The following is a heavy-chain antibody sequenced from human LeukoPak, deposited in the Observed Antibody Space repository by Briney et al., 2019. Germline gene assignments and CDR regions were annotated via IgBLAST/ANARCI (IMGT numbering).Heavy chain of an antibody. J-gene: IGHJ4*02. Sequence: GASEKVSCKASGYTFSIYNMHWVRQAPGQGLEWMGIINPSGGSASDTQKFQGRVTMTRDTSTSTLYMELSSLRSEDTAVYYCAREGVAATGLDYWGQGTLVTVS. V-gene: IGHV1-46*01. CDR3: AREGVAATGLDY. D-gene: IGHD6-13*01. CDR2: INPSGGSA. CDR1: GYTFSIYN.